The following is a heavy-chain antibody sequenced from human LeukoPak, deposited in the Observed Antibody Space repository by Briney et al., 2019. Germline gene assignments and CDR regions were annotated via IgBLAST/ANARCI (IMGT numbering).Heavy chain of an antibody. CDR3: ARAGGWYCFDY. D-gene: IGHD6-19*01. Sequence: QSSETLSLTCAVYGGSFSGYYWSWIRQPPGKGLEWIGEVNHSGSTNYNPSLKSRVTISVDTSKNQFSLKLSSVTAADTAVYYCARAGGWYCFDYWGQGTLVTVSS. V-gene: IGHV4-34*01. CDR2: VNHSGST. CDR1: GGSFSGYY. J-gene: IGHJ4*02.